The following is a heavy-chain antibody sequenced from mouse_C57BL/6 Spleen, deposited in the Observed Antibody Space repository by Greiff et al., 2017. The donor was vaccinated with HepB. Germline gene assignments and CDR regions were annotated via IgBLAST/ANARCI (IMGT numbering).Heavy chain of an antibody. V-gene: IGHV1-15*01. J-gene: IGHJ2*01. CDR2: IDPETGGT. Sequence: VQLQQSGAELVRPGASVTLSCKASGYTFTDYEMHWVKQTPVHGLEWIGAIDPETGGTAYNQKFKGKAILTADKSSSTAYMELRSLTSADSAVYYGTRGDYYGSSDYRGQGTTLTVSS. CDR1: GYTFTDYE. D-gene: IGHD1-1*01. CDR3: TRGDYYGSSDY.